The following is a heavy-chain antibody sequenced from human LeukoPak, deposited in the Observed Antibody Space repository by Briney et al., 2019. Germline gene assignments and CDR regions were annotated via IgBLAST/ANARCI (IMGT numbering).Heavy chain of an antibody. CDR2: ISGSGGIT. V-gene: IGHV3-23*01. D-gene: IGHD3-9*01. J-gene: IGHJ4*02. Sequence: GGSLRLSCAASGFTFNSYAMSWVRQAPGKGLEWVSAISGSGGITYYADSVKGRFTISRDNSKNTLYLQMNSLRAEDTAVYYCAKGRQPFRYYDILTGPDYWGQGTLVTVSS. CDR3: AKGRQPFRYYDILTGPDY. CDR1: GFTFNSYA.